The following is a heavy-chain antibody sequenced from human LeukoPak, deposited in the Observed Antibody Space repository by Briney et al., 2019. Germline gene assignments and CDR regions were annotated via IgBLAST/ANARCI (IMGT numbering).Heavy chain of an antibody. J-gene: IGHJ4*02. V-gene: IGHV3-30*04. CDR3: ARDPVVPAAKYFDY. Sequence: GGSLRLSCAASGFTFSDYSMHWVRQAPGKGLEWAAVISYDGSNKYYADSVKGRFTISRDNSKNTLYLQMNSLRPEDTAVYYCARDPVVPAAKYFDYWGQGTLVTVPS. CDR2: ISYDGSNK. CDR1: GFTFSDYS. D-gene: IGHD2-2*01.